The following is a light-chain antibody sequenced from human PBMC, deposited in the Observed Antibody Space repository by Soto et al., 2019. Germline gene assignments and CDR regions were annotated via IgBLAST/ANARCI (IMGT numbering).Light chain of an antibody. J-gene: IGKJ3*01. V-gene: IGKV3-20*01. CDR1: QSVSNSY. CDR2: GAS. Sequence: EIVLTQSPGTVSLSPGERATLSCRASQSVSNSYLAWYQQKPGQAPRLLIYGASSRATGIPDRFSGSGSGTDFTLTISRLEPEEFAVYYCQQYGRSPLTFGRGTKVDIK. CDR3: QQYGRSPLT.